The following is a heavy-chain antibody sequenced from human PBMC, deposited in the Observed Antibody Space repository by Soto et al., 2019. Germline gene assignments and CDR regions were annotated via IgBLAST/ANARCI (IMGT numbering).Heavy chain of an antibody. D-gene: IGHD3-22*01. V-gene: IGHV1-69*06. CDR1: GGTFSSYA. CDR3: ASPPAYYYDSSGYFDY. J-gene: IGHJ4*02. Sequence: ASVKVSCKASGGTFSSYAISWVRQAPGQGLEWMGGIIPIFGTANYAQKFQGRVTITADKSTSTAYMELSSLRSEDTAVYYCASPPAYYYDSSGYFDYWGQGTLVTVSS. CDR2: IIPIFGTA.